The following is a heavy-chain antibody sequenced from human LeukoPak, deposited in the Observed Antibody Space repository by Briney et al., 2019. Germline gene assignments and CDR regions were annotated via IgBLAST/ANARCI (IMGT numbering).Heavy chain of an antibody. Sequence: SVKLSCKASGGTFSNYAISWVRQAPGQGLEWMGGIIAIFGIVNYAQKFQGRVTITADKSTSTVYMELSSLRSEDTAVYYCARGSYYYGSGTYYDYWGQGTLVTVSS. CDR3: ARGSYYYGSGTYYDY. CDR2: IIAIFGIV. V-gene: IGHV1-69*10. D-gene: IGHD3-10*01. CDR1: GGTFSNYA. J-gene: IGHJ4*02.